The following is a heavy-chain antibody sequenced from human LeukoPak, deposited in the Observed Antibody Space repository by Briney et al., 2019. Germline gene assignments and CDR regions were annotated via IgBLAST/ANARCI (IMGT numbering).Heavy chain of an antibody. D-gene: IGHD6-19*01. CDR1: GFTFSSYG. CDR3: ARSHAGTTVDAY. V-gene: IGHV3-30*03. Sequence: GSLRLSCAASGFTFSSYGMHWVRQAPGKGLEWVAVISYDGSNKYYADSVKGRFTISRDNSKNTLYLQMNSLRAEDTAVYYCARSHAGTTVDAYWGQGTLVTVSS. J-gene: IGHJ4*02. CDR2: ISYDGSNK.